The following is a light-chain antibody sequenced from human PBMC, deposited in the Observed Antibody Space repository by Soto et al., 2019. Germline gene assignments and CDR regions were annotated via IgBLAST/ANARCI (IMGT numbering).Light chain of an antibody. J-gene: IGKJ1*01. Sequence: ILLTQSPSSLSASVGDRVTITCRASQGIDSSFAWYQQKPGKAPKLLIYAASSLQSGVPSRFSGSGSGTDFTLTISSLQPEDFAVYYCQQRSNWPGTFGQGTKVEIK. CDR3: QQRSNWPGT. CDR1: QGIDSS. V-gene: IGKV1-9*01. CDR2: AAS.